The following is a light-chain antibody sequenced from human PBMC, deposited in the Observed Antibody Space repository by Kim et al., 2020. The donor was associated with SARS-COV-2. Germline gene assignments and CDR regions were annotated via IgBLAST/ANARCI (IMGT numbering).Light chain of an antibody. V-gene: IGKV1-5*03. Sequence: DIQMTQSPSTLSAFVGDRVTITCRASQSISTSLAWYQQKPGKAPKLLIYKASRLESGVPSRFSGSGSGTEFTLTISSLQPDDFATYNCEQHNSYTRTFGQGTKVDIK. CDR1: QSISTS. CDR2: KAS. J-gene: IGKJ1*01. CDR3: EQHNSYTRT.